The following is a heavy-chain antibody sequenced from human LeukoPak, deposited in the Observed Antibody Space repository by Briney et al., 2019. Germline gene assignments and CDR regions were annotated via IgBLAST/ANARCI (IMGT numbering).Heavy chain of an antibody. J-gene: IGHJ4*02. D-gene: IGHD3-16*02. CDR2: VYPGDSDT. Sequence: GESLKISCKGFGYSFSTYWIGWVRQMPGKGLEWMGVVYPGDSDTRYSPSFQGQITISADKSISTAYLQWRSLKASDTAMYYCARQRDDYAWGNYPEIGDFWGQGTLVTVSS. CDR1: GYSFSTYW. CDR3: ARQRDDYAWGNYPEIGDF. V-gene: IGHV5-51*01.